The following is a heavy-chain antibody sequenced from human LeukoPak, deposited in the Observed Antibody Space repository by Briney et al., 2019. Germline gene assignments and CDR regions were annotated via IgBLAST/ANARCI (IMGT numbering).Heavy chain of an antibody. J-gene: IGHJ4*02. V-gene: IGHV3-30*04. Sequence: GPSLRPAYVSAAPTFITHAIHCVRHPPGKGLECVTLLSYGGRNKWYADSVKGRFTVSGDGSTDRVFLQMDSLTTEDTAVYHCAADPDYGGNSRGGIYYWGQGTLVTVSS. D-gene: IGHD4-23*01. CDR3: AADPDYGGNSRGGIYY. CDR2: LSYGGRNK. CDR1: APTFITHA.